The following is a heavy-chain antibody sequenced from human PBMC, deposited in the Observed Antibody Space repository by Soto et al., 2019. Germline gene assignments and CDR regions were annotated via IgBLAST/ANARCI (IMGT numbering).Heavy chain of an antibody. CDR1: GFTFSSYG. CDR2: ISYGGGTT. J-gene: IGHJ4*02. D-gene: IGHD3-22*01. V-gene: IGHV3-23*01. Sequence: GGSLRLSCAASGFTFSSYGMHWVRQAPGKGLEWVSAISYGGGTTYYADSVKSRFTISRDNSKNTLYLQMNSLRAEDTAVYYCAKNPGYYYDSTGYHFDYWGQGTLVTVSS. CDR3: AKNPGYYYDSTGYHFDY.